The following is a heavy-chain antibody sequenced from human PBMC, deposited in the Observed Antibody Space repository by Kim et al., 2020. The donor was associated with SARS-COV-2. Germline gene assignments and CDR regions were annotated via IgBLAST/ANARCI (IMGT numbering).Heavy chain of an antibody. D-gene: IGHD6-19*01. V-gene: IGHV3-21*01. CDR2: ISSSSSYI. Sequence: GGSLRLSCAASGFTFSSYSMNWVRQAPGKGLEWVSSISSSSSYIYYADSVKGRFTISRDNAKNSLYLQMNSLRAEDTAVYYCARDRTPVAGTGNGRDVWGRGTTVTVSS. CDR3: ARDRTPVAGTGNGRDV. J-gene: IGHJ6*02. CDR1: GFTFSSYS.